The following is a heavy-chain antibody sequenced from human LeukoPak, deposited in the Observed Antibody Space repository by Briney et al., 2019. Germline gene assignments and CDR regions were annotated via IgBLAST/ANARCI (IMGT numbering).Heavy chain of an antibody. CDR1: GLTVSSNS. J-gene: IGHJ4*02. D-gene: IGHD6-19*01. Sequence: PGGSLRLSCAASGLTVSSNSMTWVRQAPGKGLEWVSSIYSGGSTYYADSVKGRFTISRDDSLNTLYLQMNSLRADDTAVYYCARRGSSGWHHDYWGQGTLVTVSS. CDR3: ARRGSSGWHHDY. V-gene: IGHV3-53*01. CDR2: IYSGGST.